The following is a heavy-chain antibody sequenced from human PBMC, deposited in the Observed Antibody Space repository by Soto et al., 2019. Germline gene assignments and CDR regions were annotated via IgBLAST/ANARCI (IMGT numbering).Heavy chain of an antibody. V-gene: IGHV1-18*04. CDR1: GYTFTNYG. D-gene: IGHD2-15*01. CDR3: ARTCSGGSGHPYY. CDR2: ISPFTGDT. J-gene: IGHJ4*02. Sequence: ASVKVSCKASGYTFTNYGINWVRQAPGQGLEWMGWISPFTGDTHYTQSLQGRITMTTDTSTSTAYMELRSLRSADTAVYYCARTCSGGSGHPYYWGRGTRVTVSS.